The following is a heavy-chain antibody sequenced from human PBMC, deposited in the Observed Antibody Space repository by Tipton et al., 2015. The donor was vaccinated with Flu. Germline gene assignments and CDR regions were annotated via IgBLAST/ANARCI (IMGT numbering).Heavy chain of an antibody. Sequence: TLSLTCTVSGGSIGSYYWSWIRQPPGKGLEWIGYIYYSGSTNYNPSLKSRVTISVDTSKNQFSLKLSSVTAADTAVYYCARDQNGSGKLDYWGQGTLVTVSS. CDR2: IYYSGST. D-gene: IGHD3-10*01. J-gene: IGHJ4*02. CDR3: ARDQNGSGKLDY. V-gene: IGHV4-59*01. CDR1: GGSIGSYY.